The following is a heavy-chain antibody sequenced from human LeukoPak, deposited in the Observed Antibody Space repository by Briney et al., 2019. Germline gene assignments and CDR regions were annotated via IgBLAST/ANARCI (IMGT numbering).Heavy chain of an antibody. CDR3: RVDNPWNIGAFDI. CDR2: IKSKTDGGTT. D-gene: IGHD1-14*01. V-gene: IGHV3-15*01. CDR1: GFTFSNAW. J-gene: IGHJ3*02. Sequence: PGGSLRLSCAASGFTFSNAWMSWVRQAPGKGLEWVGRIKSKTDGGTTDYAAPVKGRFTISRDDSKNTLYLQMNSLKTEDTAVYYGRVDNPWNIGAFDIWGQGTMVTVSS.